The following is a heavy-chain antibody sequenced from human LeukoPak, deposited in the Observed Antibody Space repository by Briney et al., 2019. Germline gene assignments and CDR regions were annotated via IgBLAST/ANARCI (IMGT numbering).Heavy chain of an antibody. J-gene: IGHJ6*04. D-gene: IGHD1-14*01. Sequence: SQTLSLTCTVSGGSISSGSYYWSWIRQPAGKGLEWIGRIYTSGSTNYNPSLKSRVTISVDTSKNQFSLKLSSVTAADTAVYYCARRRTSDVWGKGTTVTVSS. CDR3: ARRRTSDV. V-gene: IGHV4-61*02. CDR2: IYTSGST. CDR1: GGSISSGSYY.